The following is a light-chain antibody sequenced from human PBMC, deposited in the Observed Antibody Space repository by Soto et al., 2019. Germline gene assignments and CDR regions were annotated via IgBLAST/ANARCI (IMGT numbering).Light chain of an antibody. Sequence: QSVLTQPPSVSGAPGQTVTISCTGSSSNIGAGFGVHWYQHLPATTPQLLIHSDDSRPSGGSARLSGSKSGASASLVISGLQPEDEGDYFCQSYDSGLPDSYVFGPGTKLTVL. CDR1: SSNIGAGFG. CDR3: QSYDSGLPDSYV. V-gene: IGLV1-40*01. CDR2: SDD. J-gene: IGLJ1*01.